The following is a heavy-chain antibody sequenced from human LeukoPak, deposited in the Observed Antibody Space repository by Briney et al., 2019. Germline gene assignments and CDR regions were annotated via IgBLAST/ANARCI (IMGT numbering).Heavy chain of an antibody. D-gene: IGHD2-21*02. J-gene: IGHJ3*02. V-gene: IGHV1-2*04. CDR3: ARGRLKNPDAFDT. Sequence: ASVKVSCMASGYTFPGYYMHWVRQAPGQGLEWMGWINPNSGGTNYAQKFQGWVTMTRDTSISTAYMELSRLRSDDTAVYYCARGRLKNPDAFDTWGQGTMVTVSS. CDR2: INPNSGGT. CDR1: GYTFPGYY.